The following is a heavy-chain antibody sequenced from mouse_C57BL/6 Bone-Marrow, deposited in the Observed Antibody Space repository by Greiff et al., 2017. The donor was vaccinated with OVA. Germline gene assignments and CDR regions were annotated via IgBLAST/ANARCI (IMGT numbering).Heavy chain of an antibody. J-gene: IGHJ3*01. CDR1: GYTFTDYH. CDR3: ARSFAWFAY. Sequence: VQLQQSGPELVKPGASVKMSCKASGYTFTDYHMHWVKQSPGKSLEWIGYIYPNNGDTSYTQKFKGKATLTVNKSYSTACMARSSLTSEDSAVYYCARSFAWFAYWGQGTLVTVSA. V-gene: IGHV1-22*01. CDR2: IYPNNGDT.